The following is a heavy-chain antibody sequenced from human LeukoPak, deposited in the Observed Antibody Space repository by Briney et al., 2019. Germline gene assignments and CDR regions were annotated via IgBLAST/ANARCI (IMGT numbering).Heavy chain of an antibody. V-gene: IGHV3-23*01. D-gene: IGHD3-10*01. CDR2: ISGSGVGT. Sequence: GGSLRLSCAASGFTFSNYGMTWVRQAPGKGLEWVSAISGSGVGTYYADSVKGRFTISRDNSKNTLYLQMNSLRVEDTAVYYCVRDNAMVRGLPDYWGQGALVTVSS. CDR3: VRDNAMVRGLPDY. CDR1: GFTFSNYG. J-gene: IGHJ4*02.